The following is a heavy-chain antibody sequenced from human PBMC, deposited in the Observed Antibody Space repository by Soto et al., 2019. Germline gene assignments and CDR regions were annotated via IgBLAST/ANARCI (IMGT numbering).Heavy chain of an antibody. V-gene: IGHV3-21*01. CDR3: ARAPGAAARPPFDY. J-gene: IGHJ4*02. CDR2: ISSSSSYI. CDR1: RFIFNSYS. D-gene: IGHD6-13*01. Sequence: NPGGSLRLSCAASRFIFNSYSMNWVRQAPGKGLEWVSSISSSSSYIYYANSVKGRFTISRDNAKNSLYLQMNSLRAEDTAVYYCARAPGAAARPPFDYWGRGTLVTVSS.